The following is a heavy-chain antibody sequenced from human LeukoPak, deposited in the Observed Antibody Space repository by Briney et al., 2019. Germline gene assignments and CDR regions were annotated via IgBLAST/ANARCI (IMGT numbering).Heavy chain of an antibody. J-gene: IGHJ4*02. CDR2: INTNTGNP. CDR1: GYTFTNYD. Sequence: ASVKVSCKASGYTFTNYDINWVRQAPGQGLEWMGWINTNTGNPTYAQGFTGRFVFSLDTSVSTAYLQISSLKAEDTAVYYCARDPVHYYDSSGYYYFDYWGQGTLVTVSS. D-gene: IGHD3-22*01. CDR3: ARDPVHYYDSSGYYYFDY. V-gene: IGHV7-4-1*02.